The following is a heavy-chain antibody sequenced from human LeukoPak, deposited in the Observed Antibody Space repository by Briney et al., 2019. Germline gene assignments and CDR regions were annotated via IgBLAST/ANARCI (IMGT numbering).Heavy chain of an antibody. CDR3: VWELRFLEWIFIAY. CDR1: VGSISSYY. CDR2: IYYSGST. D-gene: IGHD3-3*01. V-gene: IGHV4-59*01. Sequence: SETLSLTCTVSVGSISSYYWSWVRQPPGKGLEWIGYIYYSGSTNYNPSLKSRVTISVDTSKNQFSLKLSSVTATDTAVYYCVWELRFLEWIFIAYWGQGTPGTVSS. J-gene: IGHJ4*02.